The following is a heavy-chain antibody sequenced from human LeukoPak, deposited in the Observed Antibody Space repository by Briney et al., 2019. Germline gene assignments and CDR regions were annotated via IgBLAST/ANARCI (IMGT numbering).Heavy chain of an antibody. CDR2: MNPNSGNT. D-gene: IGHD6-19*01. Sequence: ASVKVSCKASGYTFTSYDINWVRQATGQGLEWMGWMNPNSGNTGYAQKFQGRVTMTRNTSISTAYMELSSLRSEDTAVYYCARTGYSSGWYTPGFDHWGQETLVTVSS. CDR3: ARTGYSSGWYTPGFDH. CDR1: GYTFTSYD. J-gene: IGHJ4*02. V-gene: IGHV1-8*01.